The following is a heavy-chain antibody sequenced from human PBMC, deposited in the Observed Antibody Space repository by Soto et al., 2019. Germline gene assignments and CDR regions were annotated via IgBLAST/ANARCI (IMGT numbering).Heavy chain of an antibody. J-gene: IGHJ4*02. CDR1: GFTFSSYA. D-gene: IGHD3-3*01. CDR2: ISGSGGST. Sequence: GGSLRLSCAASGFTFSSYAMSWVRQAPGKGLEWVSAISGSGGSTYYADSVKGRFTISRDNSKNTLYLQMNSLRAEDTAVYYRAKRLFDFWSGYFPFDYWGQGTLVTVSS. V-gene: IGHV3-23*01. CDR3: AKRLFDFWSGYFPFDY.